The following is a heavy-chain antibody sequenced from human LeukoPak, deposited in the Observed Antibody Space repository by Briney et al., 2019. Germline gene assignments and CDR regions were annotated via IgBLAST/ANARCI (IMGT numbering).Heavy chain of an antibody. V-gene: IGHV4-39*01. CDR3: ARHPRVYYYDSSGYYYYYYYMDV. D-gene: IGHD3-22*01. J-gene: IGHJ6*03. Sequence: SETLSLTCTVSGGSISSSNFYWGWIRQPPGKGLEWIGSIYYSGSTNYNPSLKSRVTISVDTSKNQFSLKLSSVTAADTAVYYCARHPRVYYYDSSGYYYYYYYMDVWGKGTTVTISS. CDR1: GGSISSSNFY. CDR2: IYYSGST.